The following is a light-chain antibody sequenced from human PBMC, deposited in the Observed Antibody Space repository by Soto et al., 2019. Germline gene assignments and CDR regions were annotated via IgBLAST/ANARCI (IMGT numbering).Light chain of an antibody. Sequence: TVMTQSPATLSVSPGETATLSCTASRSIGDNLAWYQVKPGQSPRLLISATSTRATGIADRFRGSGSGTYYTPTIISLQSEDSAVYYCQQYYFWPGLTFGGGTKVEIK. CDR1: RSIGDN. CDR2: ATS. CDR3: QQYYFWPGLT. V-gene: IGKV3-15*01. J-gene: IGKJ4*01.